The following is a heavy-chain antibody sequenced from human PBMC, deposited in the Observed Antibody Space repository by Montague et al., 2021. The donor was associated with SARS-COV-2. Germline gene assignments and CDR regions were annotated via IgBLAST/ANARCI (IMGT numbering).Heavy chain of an antibody. V-gene: IGHV3-7*05. Sequence: SLRLSCAASGFTFSRCWMSWVRQAPGKGLEWVANIKQDGSEKYYVDSVKGRFTISRDNAKNSLYLQMNSLRAEDTAVYYCAREGETAMVFGVSVYYYYYYMDVWGKGTTVTVSS. CDR2: IKQDGSEK. D-gene: IGHD5-18*01. J-gene: IGHJ6*03. CDR1: GFTFSRCW. CDR3: AREGETAMVFGVSVYYYYYYMDV.